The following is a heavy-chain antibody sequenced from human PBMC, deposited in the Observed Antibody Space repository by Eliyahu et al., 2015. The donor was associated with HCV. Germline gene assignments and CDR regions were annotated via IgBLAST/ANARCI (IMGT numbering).Heavy chain of an antibody. V-gene: IGHV3-15*01. D-gene: IGHD3-10*01. CDR1: GFPFSXAW. CDR3: TTGAPGGFDYYLDV. J-gene: IGHJ6*03. Sequence: EVQLVESGGGLVKPGGSLGLSCAXSGFPFSXAWMXWVRQXXGKGLEXIGRIKSKTDGGTTDYAAPVKGRFTISRDDSKSTLYLQMNSLKTEDTAVYYCTTGAPGGFDYYLDVWGQGTTVTVSS. CDR2: IKSKTDGGTT.